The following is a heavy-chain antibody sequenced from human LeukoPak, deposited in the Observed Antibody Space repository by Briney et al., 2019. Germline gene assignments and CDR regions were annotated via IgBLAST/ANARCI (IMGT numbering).Heavy chain of an antibody. CDR3: AICSAGSCYSRGGVDY. V-gene: IGHV1-46*03. D-gene: IGHD2-15*01. CDR1: GYTFTSYY. CDR2: INPSGGST. Sequence: ASVKVSCKASGYTFTSYYMHWVRQAPGQGLEWMGIINPSGGSTSYAQKFQGRVTMTRDTSTSTVYMELSSLRSEDTAVYYCAICSAGSCYSRGGVDYWGPGTLVTVSS. J-gene: IGHJ4*02.